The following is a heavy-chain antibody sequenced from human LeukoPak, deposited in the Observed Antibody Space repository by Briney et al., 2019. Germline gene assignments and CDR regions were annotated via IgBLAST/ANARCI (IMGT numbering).Heavy chain of an antibody. J-gene: IGHJ3*02. CDR2: IYYSGST. CDR3: ARDSYPNDAFDI. Sequence: TETLSLTCTVSGGSISSYYWSWIRQPPGKGLEWIGYIYYSGSTNYNPSLKSRVTISVDTSKNQFSLKLSSVTAADTAVYYCARDSYPNDAFDIWGQGTMVTVSS. V-gene: IGHV4-59*01. CDR1: GGSISSYY.